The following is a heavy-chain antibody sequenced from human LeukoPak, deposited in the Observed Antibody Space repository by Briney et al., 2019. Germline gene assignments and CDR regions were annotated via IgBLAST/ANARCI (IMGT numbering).Heavy chain of an antibody. J-gene: IGHJ4*02. CDR2: IYSGGST. V-gene: IGHV3-53*01. Sequence: GGSLRHSCAASGFTVSSNYMSWVRQAPGKGLEWVSVIYSGGSTYYADSVKGRFTISRDNSKNTLYLQMNSLRAEDTAVYYCALDYYDSSGYPWGQGTLVTVSS. D-gene: IGHD3-22*01. CDR1: GFTVSSNY. CDR3: ALDYYDSSGYP.